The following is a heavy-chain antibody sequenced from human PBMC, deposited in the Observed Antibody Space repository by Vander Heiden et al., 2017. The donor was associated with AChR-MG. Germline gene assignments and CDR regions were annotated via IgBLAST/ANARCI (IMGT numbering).Heavy chain of an antibody. D-gene: IGHD3-22*01. CDR3: ARVTYYYDSSGYYPPSGSYYYYYMDV. CDR1: GGSISSGGYY. J-gene: IGHJ6*03. Sequence: QVQLQESGPGLVKPSQTLSLTCTVSGGSISSGGYYWSWIRQHPGKGLEWIGYIYYSGSTYYNPSLKSRVTISVDTSKNQFSLKLSSVTAADTAVYYCARVTYYYDSSGYYPPSGSYYYYYMDVWGKGTTVTVSS. CDR2: IYYSGST. V-gene: IGHV4-31*03.